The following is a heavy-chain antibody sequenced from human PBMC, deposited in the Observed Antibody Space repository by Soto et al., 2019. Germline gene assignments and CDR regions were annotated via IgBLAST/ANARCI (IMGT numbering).Heavy chain of an antibody. Sequence: QVQLMQSGAEVKKPGASVRVSCKASGYTFTNYYVHWVRQAPGQGLEWMGFINPNGGSTTYAQKFQGRLTVTTDTSTRTVYMQLSSLRSEDTAGFYCARSAPYDYWGQGPLVTVSS. CDR1: GYTFTNYY. V-gene: IGHV1-46*01. J-gene: IGHJ4*02. CDR3: ARSAPYDY. CDR2: INPNGGST.